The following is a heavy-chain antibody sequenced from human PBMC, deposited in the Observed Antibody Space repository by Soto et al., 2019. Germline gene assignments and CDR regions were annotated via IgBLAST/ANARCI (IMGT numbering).Heavy chain of an antibody. CDR1: GYTFTSYY. CDR3: ASDRQCSSTRWYGVHCCYYGIYV. J-gene: IGHJ6*02. D-gene: IGHD2-2*01. V-gene: IGHV1-46*03. CDR2: INPSGGST. Sequence: QVQLVQSGAEVKKPGASVKVSCKASGYTFTSYYMHWVRHAPGQGLEWMGIINPSGGSTSYAQKFQGRVTMTRDTSTSTVYQELSSMRSEDTAVYYCASDRQCSSTRWYGVHCCYYGIYVWGPGTTVTV.